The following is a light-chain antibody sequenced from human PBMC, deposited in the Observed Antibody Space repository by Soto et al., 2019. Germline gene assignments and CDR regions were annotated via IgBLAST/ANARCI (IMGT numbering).Light chain of an antibody. CDR1: QSVSSN. J-gene: IGKJ1*01. CDR3: QQYNNWPGWT. Sequence: VMTQSPATLSVSPGERATLSCRASQSVSSNLAWYQQKPGQAPRLLIYGASTRATGIPARFSGSGSGTEFTLTISSLQSEDFAVYYCQQYNNWPGWTFGQGTKVDIK. CDR2: GAS. V-gene: IGKV3-15*01.